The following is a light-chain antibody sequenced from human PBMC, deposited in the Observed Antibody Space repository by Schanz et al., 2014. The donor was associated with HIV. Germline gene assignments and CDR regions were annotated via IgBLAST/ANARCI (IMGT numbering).Light chain of an antibody. J-gene: IGKJ2*01. CDR2: AAS. CDR1: QDIRAR. Sequence: DIQMTQSPSTLSASVGDRVTITCRASQDIRARLAWYQQKPGKAPKVLINAASTLQSGVPSRFSGSGSGTEFTLTISSLQPDDSATYYCQQYNSYSYTFGQGTKLEIK. CDR3: QQYNSYSYT. V-gene: IGKV1-5*01.